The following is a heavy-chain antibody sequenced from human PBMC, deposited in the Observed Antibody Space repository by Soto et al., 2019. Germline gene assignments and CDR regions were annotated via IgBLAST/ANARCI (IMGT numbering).Heavy chain of an antibody. CDR1: GGSFSGYY. CDR2: INHSGST. Sequence: QVQLQQWGAGLLKPSETLSLTCAVYGGSFSGYYWSWIRQPPGKGLEWIGEINHSGSTNYNPSLKPRVPISVDTSKNQFSLKLSSVTAADTAVYYCASRGYRSSWYWFDPWGQGTLVTVSS. J-gene: IGHJ5*02. D-gene: IGHD6-13*01. V-gene: IGHV4-34*01. CDR3: ASRGYRSSWYWFDP.